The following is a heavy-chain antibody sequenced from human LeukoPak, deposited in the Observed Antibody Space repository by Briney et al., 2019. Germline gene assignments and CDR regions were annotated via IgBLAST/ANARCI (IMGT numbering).Heavy chain of an antibody. CDR1: GYRFNNYW. CDR3: ARQAYTYAPFDY. D-gene: IGHD5-18*01. Sequence: GESLKISCKGSGYRFNNYWIGWVRQMPGKGLEWMGSIYPGDSDTRYSPSFQGQVTISADRSISTAYLQWSSLKASDTAMYYCARQAYTYAPFDYWGQGTLVTVSS. J-gene: IGHJ4*02. CDR2: IYPGDSDT. V-gene: IGHV5-51*01.